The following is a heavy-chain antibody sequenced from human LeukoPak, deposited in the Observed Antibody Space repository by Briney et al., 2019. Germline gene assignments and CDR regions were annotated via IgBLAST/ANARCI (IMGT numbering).Heavy chain of an antibody. J-gene: IGHJ4*02. CDR3: ARDLEVPVSVNWGATTAGLDY. V-gene: IGHV1-69*04. CDR1: GGTFISYT. Sequence: SLTVSCKASGGTFISYTISWVRQAPGQGLEWMGRIIPILGIANYAQKFQGRVTITADKSTSTAYMELSSLRSEDTAVYYCARDLEVPVSVNWGATTAGLDYWGQGTLVTVSS. CDR2: IIPILGIA. D-gene: IGHD1-26*01.